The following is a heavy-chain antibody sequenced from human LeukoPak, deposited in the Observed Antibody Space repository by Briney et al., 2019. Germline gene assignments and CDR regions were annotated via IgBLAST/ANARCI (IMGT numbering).Heavy chain of an antibody. CDR1: GFTFSDYE. V-gene: IGHV3-48*03. CDR3: AVGGGY. J-gene: IGHJ4*02. Sequence: GGSLRLSCAASGFTFSDYEMNWVRQAPGKGLEFVSFISSSGSPTYYADSVKGRFTISRDNAKNSLFLQMNSLRAEDTAVHYCAVGGGYWGQGTLVTVSS. CDR2: ISSSGSPT. D-gene: IGHD3-16*01.